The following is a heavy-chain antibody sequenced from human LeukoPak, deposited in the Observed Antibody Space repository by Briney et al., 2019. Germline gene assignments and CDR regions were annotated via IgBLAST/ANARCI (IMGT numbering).Heavy chain of an antibody. CDR2: INQDGSEK. Sequence: GGSLRLSCAASGFIFGSYWMSWVRQAPGKGLEWVANINQDGSEKYYVDSVKGRFTISRDNAKNSLYLQMNSLRAEGTAVYYCVRGGATFDYWGQGTLVTVSS. CDR1: GFIFGSYW. D-gene: IGHD4/OR15-4a*01. J-gene: IGHJ4*02. V-gene: IGHV3-7*04. CDR3: VRGGATFDY.